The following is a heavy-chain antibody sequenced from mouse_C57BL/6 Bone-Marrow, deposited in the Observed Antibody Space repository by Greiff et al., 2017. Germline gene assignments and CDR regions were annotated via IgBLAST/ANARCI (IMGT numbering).Heavy chain of an antibody. J-gene: IGHJ2*01. CDR1: GYTFTIYW. CDR3: AREFNYCDY. V-gene: IGHV1-50*01. CDR2: IDPSDSYT. Sequence: VQLQQPGAELVKPGASVKLSCKASGYTFTIYWMQWVKQRPGQGLEWIGEIDPSDSYTNYNQKFKGKATLTVDTSSSTAYMQLSSLTSEDSAVYYCAREFNYCDYWGQGTTLTVSS.